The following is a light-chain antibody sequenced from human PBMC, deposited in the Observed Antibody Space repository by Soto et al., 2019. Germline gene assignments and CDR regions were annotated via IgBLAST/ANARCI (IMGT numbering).Light chain of an antibody. V-gene: IGKV1-39*01. J-gene: IGKJ1*01. CDR2: AAS. Sequence: DIQMTQSPSSLSASVGDRVTITCRASQGIGNYLAWYQQRPGKVPKLLIYAASSLQSGVPSRFSGSGSGTDFTLTISSLQPEDFATYYCQQSYSARWTFGQGTKVDIK. CDR3: QQSYSARWT. CDR1: QGIGNY.